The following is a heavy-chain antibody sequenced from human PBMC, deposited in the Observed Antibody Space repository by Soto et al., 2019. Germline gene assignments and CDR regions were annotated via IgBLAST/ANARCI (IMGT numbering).Heavy chain of an antibody. D-gene: IGHD3-22*01. Sequence: QVQLQESGPGLVKPSQTLSLTCTVSDDSITSGAYYWSWIRQHPGKGLEWIGYISSSGRTYYNPSLKSRLAISLDTSENQFSLKLTSVTAADTAMYDCARARQYYDCEFDPWGQGTLVTVSS. J-gene: IGHJ5*02. CDR1: DDSITSGAYY. CDR3: ARARQYYDCEFDP. CDR2: ISSSGRT. V-gene: IGHV4-31*03.